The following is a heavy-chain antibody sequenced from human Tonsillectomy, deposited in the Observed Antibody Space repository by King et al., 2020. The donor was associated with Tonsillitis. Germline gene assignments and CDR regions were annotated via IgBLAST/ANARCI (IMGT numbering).Heavy chain of an antibody. CDR2: INHSGST. CDR3: ATPTHYHSPDCSSSSCPNWFDP. Sequence: VQLQQWGAGLLKPSETLSLTCAVYGGSFSGYSWSWIRQPPGKGLEWIGEINHSGSTNYNPSLKSRVTMSVDTSKNQFSLKLSSVTAADTAVYYCATPTHYHSPDCSSSSCPNWFDPWGQGTLVTVSS. J-gene: IGHJ5*02. D-gene: IGHD2-2*01. V-gene: IGHV4-34*01. CDR1: GGSFSGYS.